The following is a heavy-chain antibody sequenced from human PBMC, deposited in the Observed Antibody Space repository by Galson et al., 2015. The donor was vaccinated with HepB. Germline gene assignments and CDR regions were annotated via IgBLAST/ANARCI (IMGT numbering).Heavy chain of an antibody. CDR2: IYYRGST. Sequence: QVQLQESGPGLVEPSETLSLTCTVSDGSISSSSYYWGWIRQPPGKGLEWIGSIYYRGSTSYTPPLKSRVTISVDPSKNQFSLKLSSVTAADTAVYDCASGDWFDPWGQGTLVTVSS. V-gene: IGHV4-39*01. CDR3: ASGDWFDP. CDR1: DGSISSSSYY. J-gene: IGHJ5*02. D-gene: IGHD3-10*01.